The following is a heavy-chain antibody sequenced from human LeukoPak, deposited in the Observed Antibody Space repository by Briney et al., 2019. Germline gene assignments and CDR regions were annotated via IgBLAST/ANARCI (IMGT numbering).Heavy chain of an antibody. CDR2: IMPIFGTA. D-gene: IGHD2-21*02. CDR1: GYTFTSYG. CDR3: AAVVVVTAIPVDS. J-gene: IGHJ5*01. Sequence: SVKVSCKASGYTFTSYGISWVRQAPGQGLEWMGGIMPIFGTANYAQKFQGRVTITADESTSTAYMELSSLRSEDTAVYYCAAVVVVTAIPVDSWGQGTLVTVSS. V-gene: IGHV1-69*13.